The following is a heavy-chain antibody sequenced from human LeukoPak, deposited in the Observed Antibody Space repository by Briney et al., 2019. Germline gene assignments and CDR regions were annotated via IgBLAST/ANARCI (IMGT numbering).Heavy chain of an antibody. CDR1: GGSISSYY. Sequence: PSETLSLTCTVSGGSISSYYWSWIRRPPGKGLEWIGYIYYSGSTNYNPSLKSLVTISVDTSKNQFSLKLSSVTAADTAVYYCARTPGRYYYYMDVWGKGTTVTVSS. CDR3: ARTPGRYYYYMDV. V-gene: IGHV4-59*01. CDR2: IYYSGST. J-gene: IGHJ6*03.